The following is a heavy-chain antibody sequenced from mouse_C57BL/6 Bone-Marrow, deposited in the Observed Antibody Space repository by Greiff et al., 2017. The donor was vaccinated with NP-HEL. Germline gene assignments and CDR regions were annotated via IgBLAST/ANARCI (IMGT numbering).Heavy chain of an antibody. Sequence: VQLQQSGAELARPGASVKMSCKASGYTFTSYTMHWVTQRPGQGLEWIGYINPSSGYTKYNQKFKDKATLTADKSSSTAYMQLSSLTSEDSAVYYCAIHYYGSRDWYFDVWGTGTTVTVAS. J-gene: IGHJ1*03. V-gene: IGHV1-4*01. CDR1: GYTFTSYT. CDR2: INPSSGYT. D-gene: IGHD1-1*01. CDR3: AIHYYGSRDWYFDV.